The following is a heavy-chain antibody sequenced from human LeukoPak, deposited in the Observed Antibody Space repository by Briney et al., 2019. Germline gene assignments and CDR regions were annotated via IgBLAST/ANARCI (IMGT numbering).Heavy chain of an antibody. CDR1: GYTFTSHD. CDR3: ARASSGYYYEEWFDP. Sequence: AASVKVSCKASGYTFTSHDINWVRQATGQGLEWMGWMNPNSDSTGYAQKFQGRVTMTRNTSISTAYMELSSLTSEDTAVYYCARASSGYYYEEWFDPWGQGTLVTVSS. J-gene: IGHJ5*02. CDR2: MNPNSDST. D-gene: IGHD3-22*01. V-gene: IGHV1-8*01.